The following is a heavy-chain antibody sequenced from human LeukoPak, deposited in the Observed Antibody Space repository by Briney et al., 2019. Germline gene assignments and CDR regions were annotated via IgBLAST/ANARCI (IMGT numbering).Heavy chain of an antibody. CDR1: GGSFSGYY. J-gene: IGHJ4*02. CDR3: ASTLRGDYDFWSGYYTEFDY. V-gene: IGHV4-34*01. D-gene: IGHD3-3*01. Sequence: SETLSLTCAVYGGSFSGYYWSWIRQPPGKGLEWIGEINHSGSTNYNPSLKSRVTISVDTSKNQFSLKLSSVTAADTAVYYCASTLRGDYDFWSGYYTEFDYWGQGTLVTVSS. CDR2: INHSGST.